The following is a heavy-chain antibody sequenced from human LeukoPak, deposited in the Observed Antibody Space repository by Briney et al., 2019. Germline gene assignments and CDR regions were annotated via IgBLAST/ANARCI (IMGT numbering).Heavy chain of an antibody. CDR1: GVSISSSSYY. CDR2: IYYSGST. J-gene: IGHJ4*02. Sequence: SETLSLTCTVSGVSISSSSYYWGWIRQPPGKGLEWSGTIYYSGSTYYNPSLKSRVTISVDTSKNQFSLNLSSLTAADTAVYYCARDRVNYYDSSGYYVGYWGQGTLVTVPS. D-gene: IGHD3-22*01. V-gene: IGHV4-39*07. CDR3: ARDRVNYYDSSGYYVGY.